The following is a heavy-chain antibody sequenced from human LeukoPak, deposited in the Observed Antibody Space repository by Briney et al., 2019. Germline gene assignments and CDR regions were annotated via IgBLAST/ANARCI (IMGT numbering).Heavy chain of an antibody. V-gene: IGHV4-39*07. CDR1: GGSISSSSYY. CDR3: ARRVGYSSGRQIDY. CDR2: INHSGST. J-gene: IGHJ4*02. Sequence: SETLSLTCTVSGGSISSSSYYWGWIRQPPGKGLEWIGEINHSGSTNYNPSLKSRVTISVDTSKNQFSLKLSSVTAADTAVYYCARRVGYSSGRQIDYWGQGTLVTVSS. D-gene: IGHD6-19*01.